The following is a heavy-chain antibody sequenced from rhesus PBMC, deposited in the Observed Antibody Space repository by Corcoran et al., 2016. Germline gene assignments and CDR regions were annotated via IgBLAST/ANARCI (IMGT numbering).Heavy chain of an antibody. CDR2: IGPGGNT. J-gene: IGHJ4*01. CDR1: GFTFSSYA. Sequence: EVQLVESGGGLVQPGGSLRLSCAASGFTFSSYAMQWDHQAPGKGLEWVSAIGPGGNTYYADAVKGRFTISRDNAKNSLYLQMNSLRAEDTAVYYCARGGYEYSNYVNYWGQGVLVTVSS. D-gene: IGHD4-23*01. CDR3: ARGGYEYSNYVNY. V-gene: IGHV3-72*01.